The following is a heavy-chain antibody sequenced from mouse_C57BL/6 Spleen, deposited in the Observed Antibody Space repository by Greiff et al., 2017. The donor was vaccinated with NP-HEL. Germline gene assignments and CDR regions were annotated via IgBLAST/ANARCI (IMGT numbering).Heavy chain of an antibody. Sequence: VQLQQSGAELVRPGTSVKVSCKASGYAFTNYLIEWVKQRPGQGLEWIGVINPGSGGTNYNEKFKGKATLTADKSSSTAYMQLSSLTSEDSAVYFCARNYYGLAYWGQGTLVTVSA. V-gene: IGHV1-54*01. CDR2: INPGSGGT. D-gene: IGHD1-1*01. CDR1: GYAFTNYL. J-gene: IGHJ3*01. CDR3: ARNYYGLAY.